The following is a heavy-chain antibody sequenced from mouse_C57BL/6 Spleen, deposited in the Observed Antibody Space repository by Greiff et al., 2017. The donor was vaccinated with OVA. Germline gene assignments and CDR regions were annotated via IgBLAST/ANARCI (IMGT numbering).Heavy chain of an antibody. CDR1: GYTFTSYW. CDR2: IHPNSGST. J-gene: IGHJ2*01. CDR3: ARGDGEVYFDY. V-gene: IGHV1-64*01. D-gene: IGHD3-3*01. Sequence: QVQLQQPGAELVKPGASVKLSCKASGYTFTSYWMHWVKQRPGQGLEWIGMIHPNSGSTNYNEKFKSKATLTVDKSTSTAYMQLSSLTSEDSAVYYCARGDGEVYFDYWGQGTTVTVSS.